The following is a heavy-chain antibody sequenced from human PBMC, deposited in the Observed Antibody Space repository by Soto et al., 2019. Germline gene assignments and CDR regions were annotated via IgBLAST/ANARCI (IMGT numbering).Heavy chain of an antibody. CDR2: FVPIFGTP. Sequence: QVQLVQSGAEVKEPGSSVKVSCKSSGPTFISYAISWVRQAPGQGLEWMGGFVPIFGTPNYAQKFQGRITITADESTSTAYMELSSLPVEDTAVFYCARPHEPLVPAGLLDYWGQGTLVIVSS. D-gene: IGHD2-2*01. V-gene: IGHV1-69*12. CDR3: ARPHEPLVPAGLLDY. CDR1: GPTFISYA. J-gene: IGHJ4*02.